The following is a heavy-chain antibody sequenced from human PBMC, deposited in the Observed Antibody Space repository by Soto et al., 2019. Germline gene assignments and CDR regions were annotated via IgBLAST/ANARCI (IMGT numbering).Heavy chain of an antibody. CDR2: ISSSGSTI. CDR3: ARDGESQLENYYGSGSYYLEY. D-gene: IGHD3-10*01. Sequence: GGSLRLSCAASGFTFSDYYMSWIRQAPGKGLEWVSYISSSGSTIYYADSVKGRFTISRDNAKNSLYLQMNSLRAEDTAVYYCARDGESQLENYYGSGSYYLEYWGQGTRVTVSS. J-gene: IGHJ4*02. CDR1: GFTFSDYY. V-gene: IGHV3-11*01.